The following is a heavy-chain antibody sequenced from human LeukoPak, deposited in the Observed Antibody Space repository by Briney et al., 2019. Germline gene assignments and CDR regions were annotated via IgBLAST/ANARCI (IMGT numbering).Heavy chain of an antibody. Sequence: PSETLSLTCTVSGSSISSGVYYWGWIRQPAGKGLEWIGRIHTRGTTNYNPSLKSRVTISVDTPKSQFSLNLSSVTAADTAVYYCARCGDSYGFIDYYYYYMDVWGKGTTVTVSS. CDR3: ARCGDSYGFIDYYYYYMDV. CDR1: GSSISSGVYY. CDR2: IHTRGTT. V-gene: IGHV4-61*02. D-gene: IGHD5-18*01. J-gene: IGHJ6*03.